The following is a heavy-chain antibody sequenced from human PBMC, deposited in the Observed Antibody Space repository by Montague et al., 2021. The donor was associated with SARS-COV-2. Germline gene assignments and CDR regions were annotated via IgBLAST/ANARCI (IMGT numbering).Heavy chain of an antibody. J-gene: IGHJ5*02. CDR1: GGSFSGYY. D-gene: IGHD2-2*02. CDR3: ASLTLGYCSSTSCYSGWFDP. CDR2: INHSGST. Sequence: SETPSLTCAVYGGSFSGYYWSWIRQPPGKGLEWIGEINHSGSTNYNPSLKSRVTISVDTSKNQFSLKLSSVTAADTAVYYCASLTLGYCSSTSCYSGWFDPWGQGTLVTVSS. V-gene: IGHV4-34*01.